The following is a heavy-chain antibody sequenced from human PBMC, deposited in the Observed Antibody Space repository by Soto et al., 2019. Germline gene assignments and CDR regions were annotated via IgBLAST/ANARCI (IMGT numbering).Heavy chain of an antibody. D-gene: IGHD1-26*01. CDR1: GFTFSSYG. CDR3: AKDVGGLDY. Sequence: QVQLVESGGGVVQPGRSLRLSCAASGFTFSSYGMHWVRQAPGKGLEWVAVISYDGSNKYYADSVKGRFTISRDNSKNTLYMQMNSLRAEDTAVYYCAKDVGGLDYWVQGTLVTVSS. CDR2: ISYDGSNK. V-gene: IGHV3-30*18. J-gene: IGHJ4*02.